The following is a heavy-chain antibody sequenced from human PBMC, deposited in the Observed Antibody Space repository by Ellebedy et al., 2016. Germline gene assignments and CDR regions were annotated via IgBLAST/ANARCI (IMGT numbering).Heavy chain of an antibody. Sequence: ASVKVSCXTSGYTFINYGISWVRQAPGQGLEWMGGSNNRHHVQKFQGRVTMTTDTSTRTAYMELRSLRFDDTAVYYCAILKSVFRGVIIAYYFDYWGQGTLVTVSS. CDR3: AILKSVFRGVIIAYYFDY. D-gene: IGHD3-10*01. V-gene: IGHV1-18*01. CDR1: GYTFINYG. CDR2: SNNR. J-gene: IGHJ4*02.